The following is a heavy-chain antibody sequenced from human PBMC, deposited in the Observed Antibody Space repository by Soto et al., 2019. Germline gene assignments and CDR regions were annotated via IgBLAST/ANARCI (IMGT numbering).Heavy chain of an antibody. V-gene: IGHV1-24*01. D-gene: IGHD4-17*01. CDR1: GYTLTELS. J-gene: IGHJ5*02. CDR2: FDPEDGET. Sequence: ASVKVSCKVSGYTLTELSMHWVRQAPGKGLEWVGGFDPEDGETIYAQKFQGRVTMTEDTSTDTAYMELSSLRSEDTAVYYCATRVLLDYGDYAVWFDPWGQGTLVTVSS. CDR3: ATRVLLDYGDYAVWFDP.